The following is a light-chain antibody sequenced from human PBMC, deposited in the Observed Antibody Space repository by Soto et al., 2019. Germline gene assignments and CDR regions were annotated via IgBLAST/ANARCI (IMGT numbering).Light chain of an antibody. Sequence: QPVLTQPAPVSGSPGQSITISCTGTSSDVGGYNYVSWYQQHPGKAPKLIIYDVSNRPSGVSNRFSGSKSGNTASLTISGLQAEDEADYYCSSYTSSSTDVFGTGTKLTVL. J-gene: IGLJ1*01. V-gene: IGLV2-14*01. CDR1: SSDVGGYNY. CDR3: SSYTSSSTDV. CDR2: DVS.